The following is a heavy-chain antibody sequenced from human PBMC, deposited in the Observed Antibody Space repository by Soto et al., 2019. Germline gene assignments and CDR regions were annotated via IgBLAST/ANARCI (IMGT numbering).Heavy chain of an antibody. D-gene: IGHD3-10*01. CDR3: AKDLTPSITMVRGWFDP. V-gene: IGHV3-23*01. J-gene: IGHJ5*02. CDR1: GFTFSSYA. Sequence: GGSLRLSCAASGFTFSSYAMSWVRQAPGKGLEWVSAISGSGGSTYYADSVKGRFTISRDNSKNTLYLQMNSLRAEDTAVYYCAKDLTPSITMVRGWFDPWGQGTLVTVSS. CDR2: ISGSGGST.